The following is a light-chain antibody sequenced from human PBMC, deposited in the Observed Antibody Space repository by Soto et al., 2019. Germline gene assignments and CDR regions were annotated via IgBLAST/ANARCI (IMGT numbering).Light chain of an antibody. J-gene: IGKJ2*01. CDR2: DAS. V-gene: IGKV3-11*01. Sequence: EIVLTQSPATLSLSPGERATLSCRASQSVSSYLGCYQQKPCQAPMLLIYDASKRATGIPARFSGSGSRTGFTLTISSIEREDFAVYYCQQRGNLPYTFGQGTNLEIK. CDR1: QSVSSY. CDR3: QQRGNLPYT.